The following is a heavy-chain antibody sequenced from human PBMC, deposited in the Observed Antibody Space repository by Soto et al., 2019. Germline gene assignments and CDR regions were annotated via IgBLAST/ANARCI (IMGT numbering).Heavy chain of an antibody. CDR3: ARDGLESSGDGKGYFDY. J-gene: IGHJ4*02. CDR1: GFTFSSYG. CDR2: IWYDGSNK. D-gene: IGHD5-12*01. V-gene: IGHV3-33*01. Sequence: QVQLVESGGGVVQPGRSLRLSCAASGFTFSSYGMHWVRQAPGKGLEWVAVIWYDGSNKYYADSVKGRFTISRDNSKNTLYLQMNSLRAEDTAVYYCARDGLESSGDGKGYFDYWGQGTLVTVSS.